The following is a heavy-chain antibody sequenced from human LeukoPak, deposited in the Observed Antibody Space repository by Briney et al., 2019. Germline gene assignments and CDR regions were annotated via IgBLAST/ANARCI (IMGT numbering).Heavy chain of an antibody. CDR3: ARGYNYGPPNGMDV. CDR2: ISSSMSTK. CDR1: GFXFSSYR. Sequence: PGGSLRLSRAASGFXFSSYRINWVRQAPGKGLEWVSFISSSMSTKYYADSVKGRFTISRDNAKNSLYLQMNSLRDEDTAVYYCARGYNYGPPNGMDVWGQGTTVTVSS. V-gene: IGHV3-48*02. J-gene: IGHJ6*02. D-gene: IGHD1-1*01.